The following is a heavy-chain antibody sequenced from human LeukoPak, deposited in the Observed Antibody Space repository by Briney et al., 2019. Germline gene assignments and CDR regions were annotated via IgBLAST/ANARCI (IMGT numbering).Heavy chain of an antibody. V-gene: IGHV4-34*01. CDR1: GGSFSGYY. CDR2: INHSGST. Sequence: SETLSHTCAVYGGSFSGYYWSWIRQPPGKGLEWIGEINHSGSTNYNPSLKSRVTISVDTSKDQFSLKLSSVTAADTAVYYCARGRGRGVIIKWRKYNWFDPWGQGTLVTVSS. CDR3: ARGRGRGVIIKWRKYNWFDP. J-gene: IGHJ5*02. D-gene: IGHD3-10*01.